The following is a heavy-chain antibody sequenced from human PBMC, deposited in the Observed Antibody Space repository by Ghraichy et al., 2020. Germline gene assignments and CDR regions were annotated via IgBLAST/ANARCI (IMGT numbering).Heavy chain of an antibody. Sequence: SETRPLTCTVSGDSISSGPYSWSWIRQPPGKGLEWIGYMSISGSTYYNLSLKSRVTISIVRSKHQISLQMSSVSAADTAVYYCASGGYFFYAFVVWGQGTMVTVPS. D-gene: IGHD3-22*01. J-gene: IGHJ3*01. CDR1: GDSISSGPYS. CDR2: MSISGST. CDR3: ASGGYFFYAFVV. V-gene: IGHV4-30-2*01.